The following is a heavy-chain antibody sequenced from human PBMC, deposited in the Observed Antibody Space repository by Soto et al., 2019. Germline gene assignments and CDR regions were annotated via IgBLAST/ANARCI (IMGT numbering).Heavy chain of an antibody. V-gene: IGHV3-23*01. CDR2: ISGDGGST. J-gene: IGHJ4*02. Sequence: QLLESGGGLVQPGGSLRLSCAASGFTFSRYAMSWVRQAPGKGLEWVSAISGDGGSTYYADSVRGRFTISRDNSKNTLYLQMNSLRAEDTAIYYCANPPSTTADSGFFDYWGQGSLVTVSS. CDR1: GFTFSRYA. CDR3: ANPPSTTADSGFFDY. D-gene: IGHD4-17*01.